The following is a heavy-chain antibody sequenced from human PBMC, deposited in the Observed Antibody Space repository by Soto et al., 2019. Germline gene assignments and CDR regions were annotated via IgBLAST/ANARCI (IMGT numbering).Heavy chain of an antibody. CDR3: ARDGHYCSGGSCYSPRNDAFDI. D-gene: IGHD2-15*01. Sequence: GGSLRLSCAASGFTFSDYYMSWIRQAPGKGLEWVSYISSSGSTIYYADSVKGRFTISRDNAKNSLYLQMNSLRAEDTAVYYCARDGHYCSGGSCYSPRNDAFDIWGQGTMVTVSS. V-gene: IGHV3-11*01. CDR2: ISSSGSTI. CDR1: GFTFSDYY. J-gene: IGHJ3*02.